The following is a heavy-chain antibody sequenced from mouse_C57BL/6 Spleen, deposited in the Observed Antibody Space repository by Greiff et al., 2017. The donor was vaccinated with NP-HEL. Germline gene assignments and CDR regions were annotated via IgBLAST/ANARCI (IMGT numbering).Heavy chain of an antibody. D-gene: IGHD1-1*01. Sequence: VQLQQPGAELVRPGTSVKLSCKASGYTFTSYWMHWVKQRPGQGLEWIGVIDPSDSYTNYNQKFKGKATLTVDTSSSTAYMQLSSLTSEDSAVYYCARREITTVVAHFDYWGQGTTLTVSS. CDR2: IDPSDSYT. V-gene: IGHV1-59*01. CDR3: ARREITTVVAHFDY. CDR1: GYTFTSYW. J-gene: IGHJ2*01.